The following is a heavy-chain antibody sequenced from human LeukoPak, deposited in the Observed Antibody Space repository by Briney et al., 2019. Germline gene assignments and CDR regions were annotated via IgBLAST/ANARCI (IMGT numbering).Heavy chain of an antibody. CDR2: ISSSGSTI. J-gene: IGHJ5*02. CDR1: GFTFSSYE. V-gene: IGHV3-48*03. Sequence: GGSLRLSCAASGFTFSSYEMNWARQAPGKGLEWVSYISSSGSTIYYADSVKGRFTISRDNAKNSLYLQMNSLRAEDTAVYYCARDLMRYFDSNDPWGQGTLVTVSS. D-gene: IGHD3-9*01. CDR3: ARDLMRYFDSNDP.